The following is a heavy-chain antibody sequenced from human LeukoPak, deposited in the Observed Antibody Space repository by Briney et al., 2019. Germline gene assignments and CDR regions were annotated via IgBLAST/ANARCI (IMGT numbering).Heavy chain of an antibody. V-gene: IGHV1-8*01. CDR1: VYTFTRYD. J-gene: IGHJ4*02. Sequence: ASVKVSCKASVYTFTRYDINGVRQATGQGVGWVGWMNPISGNTGYAQEFQGRITMTRSTSISTAYMELSSLSSEDTAVSYCARPSFFHCSGGSCLDYWGQGTLVTVSS. D-gene: IGHD2-15*01. CDR2: MNPISGNT. CDR3: ARPSFFHCSGGSCLDY.